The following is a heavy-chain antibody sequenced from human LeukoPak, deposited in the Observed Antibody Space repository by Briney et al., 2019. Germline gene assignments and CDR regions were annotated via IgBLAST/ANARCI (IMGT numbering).Heavy chain of an antibody. CDR2: INHSGST. CDR3: ARSRAFNSGAFDP. J-gene: IGHJ5*02. CDR1: GGSFSGYY. D-gene: IGHD1-26*01. V-gene: IGHV4-34*01. Sequence: SETLSLTCAVYGGSFSGYYWSWIRQPPGKGLEWMGEINHSGSTNYNPSLKSRVTISVDTSKNQFSLRLNSVTAADTAVYYCARSRAFNSGAFDPWGQGSLVTVSS.